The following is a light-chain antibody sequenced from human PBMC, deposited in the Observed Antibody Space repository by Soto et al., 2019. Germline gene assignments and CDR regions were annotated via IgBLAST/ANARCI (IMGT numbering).Light chain of an antibody. CDR2: ATS. CDR1: QSFGTNY. V-gene: IGKV3D-15*01. Sequence: EIVLTQSPGTLSLSPGERVTLSCRASQSFGTNYLAWYLQKPGQAPRLLIYATSSRATGIPARFSGSGSGTEFILTISSLQSEDFAVYYCHEYNTWPWTFGQGTKVDI. J-gene: IGKJ1*01. CDR3: HEYNTWPWT.